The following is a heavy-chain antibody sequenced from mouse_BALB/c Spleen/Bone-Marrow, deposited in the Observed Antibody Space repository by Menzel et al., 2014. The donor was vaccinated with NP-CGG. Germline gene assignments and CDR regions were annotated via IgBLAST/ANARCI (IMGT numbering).Heavy chain of an antibody. V-gene: IGHV1S56*01. CDR1: GYSFTNYY. CDR2: IYPGQDRT. Sequence: QVQLQQSGPELVKSGATVKMSCKASGYSFTNYYMHWVRQRPGQGLEWIGWIYPGQDRTQYNEKFKGKTTLTADKSSSTAYMLLSSLTSEDSAIYCCASDYEYWFDFWGQGTTLTVSS. J-gene: IGHJ2*01. CDR3: ASDYEYWFDF. D-gene: IGHD2-4*01.